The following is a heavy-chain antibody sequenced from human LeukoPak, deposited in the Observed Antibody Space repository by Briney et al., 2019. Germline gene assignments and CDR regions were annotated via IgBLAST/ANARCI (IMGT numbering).Heavy chain of an antibody. J-gene: IGHJ4*02. CDR1: GFTFSSYA. CDR2: ISSSGSTI. CDR3: ARTMYYYDSSGLDY. D-gene: IGHD3-22*01. V-gene: IGHV3-48*04. Sequence: PGGSLRLSCAASGFTFSSYAMSWVRQAPGKGLEWVSYISSSGSTIYYADSVRGRFTISRDNAKNSLYLQMNSLRAEDTAVYYCARTMYYYDSSGLDYWGQGTLVTVSS.